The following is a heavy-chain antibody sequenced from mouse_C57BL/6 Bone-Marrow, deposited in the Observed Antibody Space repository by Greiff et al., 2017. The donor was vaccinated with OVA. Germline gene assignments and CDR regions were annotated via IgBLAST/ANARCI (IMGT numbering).Heavy chain of an antibody. CDR3: EREGWLHRWYFDY. Sequence: EVQGVESGGGLVKPGGSLKLSCAASGFTFSSYAMSWVRQTPEKRLEWVATISDGGSYTYYPDNVKGRFTISRDNAKNNLYLQMSHLKSEDTAMYYCEREGWLHRWYFDYWGQGTTLTVSS. CDR1: GFTFSSYA. J-gene: IGHJ2*01. D-gene: IGHD2-3*01. V-gene: IGHV5-4*01. CDR2: ISDGGSYT.